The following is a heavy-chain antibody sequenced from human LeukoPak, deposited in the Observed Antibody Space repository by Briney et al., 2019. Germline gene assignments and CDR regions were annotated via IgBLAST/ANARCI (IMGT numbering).Heavy chain of an antibody. CDR2: MNPNSGNT. CDR1: GYTFTSYD. Sequence: ASVKVSCKASGYTFTSYDINWLRQATGHGLEWMGWMNPNSGNTGYAQKFQGRVTMTRNTSISTAYMELSSLRSEDTAVYYCARGPSGADTYYMDVWGKGTTVTVSS. V-gene: IGHV1-8*01. CDR3: ARGPSGADTYYMDV. J-gene: IGHJ6*03. D-gene: IGHD3-10*01.